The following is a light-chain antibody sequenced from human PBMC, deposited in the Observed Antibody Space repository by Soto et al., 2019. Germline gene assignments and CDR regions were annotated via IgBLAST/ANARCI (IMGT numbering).Light chain of an antibody. CDR1: SRDVGAYNF. CDR3: SSSTTINILWV. V-gene: IGLV2-14*03. Sequence: QSALTQPASVSGSPGQSATISCTGISRDVGAYNFVSWYQQHPGSAPKLIIYDITDRPSGASSRFSGSRSGSTASLTISGLQAEDEADYYCSSSTTINILWVFGGGTKLTVL. CDR2: DIT. J-gene: IGLJ3*02.